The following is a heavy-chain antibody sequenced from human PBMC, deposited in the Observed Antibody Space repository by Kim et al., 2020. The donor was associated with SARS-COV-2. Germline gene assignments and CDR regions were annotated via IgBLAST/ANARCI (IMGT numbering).Heavy chain of an antibody. CDR2: IYYSGST. V-gene: IGHV4-39*01. CDR3: GRGAYFDY. D-gene: IGHD3-16*01. J-gene: IGHJ4*02. Sequence: SETLSLTCTVSGGSISSSSYYWGWIRQPPGKGLEWIGSIYYSGSTHYNPSLKSRVTISVDTSKNQFSLKLSSVTAADTAVYYCGRGAYFDYWGQGTLVTVSS. CDR1: GGSISSSSYY.